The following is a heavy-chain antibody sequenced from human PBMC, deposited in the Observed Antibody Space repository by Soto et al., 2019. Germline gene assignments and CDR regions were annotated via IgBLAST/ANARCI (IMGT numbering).Heavy chain of an antibody. CDR1: GFTFSSYW. J-gene: IGHJ5*02. Sequence: GSLRLSCAASGFTFSSYWMSWVRQAPGKGLEWVATIRQDGNEKYYVDSVKGRFTISRDDTKNSLFLQMNNLRAEDTAVYNCARDSLVTMMPFDPWGQGTLVTVSS. CDR2: IRQDGNEK. CDR3: ARDSLVTMMPFDP. V-gene: IGHV3-7*01. D-gene: IGHD3-22*01.